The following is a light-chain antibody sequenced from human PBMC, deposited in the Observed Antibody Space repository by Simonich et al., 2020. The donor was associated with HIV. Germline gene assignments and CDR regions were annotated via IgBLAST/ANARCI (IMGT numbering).Light chain of an antibody. V-gene: IGKV4-1*01. CDR1: QSVLYSSNNKNY. J-gene: IGKJ4*01. Sequence: DIVMTQSPDSLAVSLGERATINCKSSQSVLYSSNNKNYLAWYQQKPGQPPKLLIYWASTRESGVPDRFSGSGSGTHFTLTISSLQAEDVAVYYCQQYYSTPPITFGGGTKVEIK. CDR3: QQYYSTPPIT. CDR2: WAS.